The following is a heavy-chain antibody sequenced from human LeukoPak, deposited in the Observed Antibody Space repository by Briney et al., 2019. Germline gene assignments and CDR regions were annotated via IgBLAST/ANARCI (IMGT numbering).Heavy chain of an antibody. Sequence: GSLRLSCAASGFTFEYYAMNWVRPAPGKGLEGVASISSSSSYIYYADSVKGRFTISRDNAKNSLYLQMNSLRAEDTAVYYCARDITMIVVVMGSDAFDIWGQGTMVTVSS. CDR2: ISSSSSYI. J-gene: IGHJ3*02. V-gene: IGHV3-21*01. CDR3: ARDITMIVVVMGSDAFDI. CDR1: GFTFEYYA. D-gene: IGHD3-22*01.